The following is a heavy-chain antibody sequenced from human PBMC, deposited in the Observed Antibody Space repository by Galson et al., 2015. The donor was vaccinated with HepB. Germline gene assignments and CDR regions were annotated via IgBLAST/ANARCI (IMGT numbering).Heavy chain of an antibody. CDR2: IYYSGAT. Sequence: TLSLTCTVSGGSINSGDYYWHWIRQHPGEGLDWIGYIYYSGATNYSPSLKSRVTISIDTSKNQLSLKLSSVTAADTAVYYCARRPICRSTDCYGWFDPWGQGTLVTVSS. V-gene: IGHV4-31*03. CDR3: ARRPICRSTDCYGWFDP. D-gene: IGHD2-2*01. CDR1: GGSINSGDYY. J-gene: IGHJ5*02.